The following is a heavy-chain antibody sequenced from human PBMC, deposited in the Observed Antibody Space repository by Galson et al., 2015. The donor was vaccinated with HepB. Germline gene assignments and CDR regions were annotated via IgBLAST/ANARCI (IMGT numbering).Heavy chain of an antibody. D-gene: IGHD3-3*02. J-gene: IGHJ1*01. CDR3: ARGSSMGRSIIIRSSEYFHY. V-gene: IGHV3-30*04. CDR1: GFTFSTYS. Sequence: SLRLSCAASGFTFSTYSMHWVRQAPGKGLEWVSFISRDGSNKNYADSVRGRFTISRDNSKNTLYLQLNSLRVEDTAVYYCARGSSMGRSIIIRSSEYFHYWGRGTQVTVSS. CDR2: ISRDGSNK.